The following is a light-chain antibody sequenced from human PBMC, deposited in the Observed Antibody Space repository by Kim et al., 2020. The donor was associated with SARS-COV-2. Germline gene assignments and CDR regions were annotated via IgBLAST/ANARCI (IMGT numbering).Light chain of an antibody. CDR1: QSVSKNY. Sequence: LAPGKRAALAYRASQSVSKNYFAWYQQGPGQAPRVLICGASSRATGIPDRFSGSGSGTDFTLTISRLEPEDFAVYYCQQYGSSPCTFGQGTKLEI. V-gene: IGKV3-20*01. CDR3: QQYGSSPCT. CDR2: GAS. J-gene: IGKJ2*02.